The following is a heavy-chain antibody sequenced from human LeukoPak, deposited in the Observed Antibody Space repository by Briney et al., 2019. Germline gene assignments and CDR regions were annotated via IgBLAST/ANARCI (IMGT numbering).Heavy chain of an antibody. J-gene: IGHJ4*02. CDR1: GFTFSSYA. CDR2: ISGSGGST. CDR3: AKDKRGVPYYFDY. V-gene: IGHV3-23*01. Sequence: GGSLRLSCAASGFTFSSYAMSWVRQAPGKGLEWVSAISGSGGSTYYADSVKGRFTISRDNSRNTLYLQMNSLRAEDTAVYYCAKDKRGVPYYFDYWGQGTLVTVSS. D-gene: IGHD3-10*01.